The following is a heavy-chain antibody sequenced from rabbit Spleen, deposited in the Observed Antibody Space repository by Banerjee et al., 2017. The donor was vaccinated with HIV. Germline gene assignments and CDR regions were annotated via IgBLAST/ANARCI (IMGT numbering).Heavy chain of an antibody. CDR3: ARDLVGVIGWNFYL. V-gene: IGHV1S40*01. CDR1: RFSFSSIDW. CDR2: INVATGKP. Sequence: QSLEESGGDLVKPGGTLTLTCTVSRFSFSSIDWICWVRQAPGKGLEWIACINVATGKPVYATWAKGRFTISRTSSTTVTLRMTSLTAADTATYFCARDLVGVIGWNFYLWGQGTLVTVS. D-gene: IGHD1-1*01. J-gene: IGHJ4*01.